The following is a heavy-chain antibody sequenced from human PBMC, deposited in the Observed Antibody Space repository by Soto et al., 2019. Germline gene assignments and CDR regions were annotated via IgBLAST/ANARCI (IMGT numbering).Heavy chain of an antibody. CDR1: GYTFTKYD. CDR2: ISPNSGRP. CDR3: VRQYYDFWTDYPDFDY. Sequence: QVQLVQSGAEVKRPGASVKVSCKASGYTFTKYDISWVRQAPGQGLEWLGLISPNSGRPSSAQKFEGRVIMTTDTSTTTAYLELRSLRSDDTAVYYCVRQYYDFWTDYPDFDYWGQGTLVTVSS. J-gene: IGHJ4*02. V-gene: IGHV1-18*04. D-gene: IGHD3-3*01.